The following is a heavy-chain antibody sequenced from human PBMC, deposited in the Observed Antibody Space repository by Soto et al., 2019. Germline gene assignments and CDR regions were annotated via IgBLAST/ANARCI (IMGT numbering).Heavy chain of an antibody. D-gene: IGHD2-2*02. CDR3: AGTIDCSSTSCYTYRSDY. CDR2: IDYSGST. Sequence: QVQLQESGPGLVKPSQTLSLTCTVSGGSISSGGYYWSWIRQHPGKGLEWIGYIDYSGSTYYNPSLMSRVTISVDTSKNQFSLKLSSVTAADTAVYYCAGTIDCSSTSCYTYRSDYWGQGTLVTVSS. CDR1: GGSISSGGYY. V-gene: IGHV4-31*03. J-gene: IGHJ4*02.